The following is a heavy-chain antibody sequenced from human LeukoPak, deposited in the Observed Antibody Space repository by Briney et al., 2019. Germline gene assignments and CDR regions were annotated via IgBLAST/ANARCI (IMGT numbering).Heavy chain of an antibody. J-gene: IGHJ4*02. D-gene: IGHD2-21*01. V-gene: IGHV3-72*01. CDR1: GFTFSNAY. CDR3: AQFAKGG. Sequence: GGSLRLSCAASGFTFSNAYMNWVRQAPGKGLEWVGRIKHKAHSYTTEYAASVKGRFTISRDDSKSSLYLQMNSLKIEDTAVYYCAQFAKGGWGQGTLVTVSS. CDR2: IKHKAHSYTT.